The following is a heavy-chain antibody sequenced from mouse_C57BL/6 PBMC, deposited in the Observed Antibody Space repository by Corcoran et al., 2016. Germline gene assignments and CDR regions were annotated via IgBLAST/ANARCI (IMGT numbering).Heavy chain of an antibody. CDR2: INPNNGGT. CDR3: ARPDSSGYLDD. J-gene: IGHJ2*01. D-gene: IGHD3-2*02. CDR1: GYTFTDYN. V-gene: IGHV1-18*01. Sequence: EVQLQQSGPELVKPGASVKIPCKASGYTFTDYNMDWVKQSHGKSLEWIGDINPNNGGTIYNQKFKGKATLTVDKSSSTAYMELRRLTSEDTAGDDCARPDSSGYLDDWGQGTTLTVAS.